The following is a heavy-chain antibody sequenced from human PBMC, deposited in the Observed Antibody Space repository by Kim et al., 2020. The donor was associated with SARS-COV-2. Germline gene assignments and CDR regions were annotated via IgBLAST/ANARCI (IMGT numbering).Heavy chain of an antibody. CDR2: SSP. J-gene: IGHJ4*02. V-gene: IGHV3-74*01. Sequence: SSPGYADSVKGRFTISRDNAKNTLYLQMNGLRAEDTAVYYCAKDLGGNWGQGTLVTVSS. D-gene: IGHD3-10*01. CDR3: AKDLGGN.